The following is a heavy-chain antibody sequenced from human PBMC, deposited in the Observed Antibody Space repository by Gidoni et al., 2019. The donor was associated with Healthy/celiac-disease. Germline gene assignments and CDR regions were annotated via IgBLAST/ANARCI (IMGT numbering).Heavy chain of an antibody. CDR2: IYPGDSDT. Sequence: EVQLVQPGAEVKQPRESLKISCTGPGSTFTRYWIRRVLQMPGKGLEWMGSIYPGDSDTRYSPSFQGQVSISADKAISTAYLQWSSLKASDTAMYYCARRGYCSSTSCPSGPSHYYGMDVWGQGTTVTVSS. V-gene: IGHV5-51*01. CDR1: GSTFTRYW. J-gene: IGHJ6*02. D-gene: IGHD2-2*01. CDR3: ARRGYCSSTSCPSGPSHYYGMDV.